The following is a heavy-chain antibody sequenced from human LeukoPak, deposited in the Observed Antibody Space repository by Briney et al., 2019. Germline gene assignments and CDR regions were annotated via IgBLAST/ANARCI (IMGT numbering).Heavy chain of an antibody. CDR2: INHSGST. V-gene: IGHV4-34*01. Sequence: SENLSLTCAVYGGSFCGYYWSWIGQPPGEGLEWIGEINHSGSTNYNPSLKSRVTISVDTSKNQFSLKLSSVTAADTAVYYCARGMSRYAFDIWGQGTMVTVSS. CDR3: ARGMSRYAFDI. J-gene: IGHJ3*02. CDR1: GGSFCGYY.